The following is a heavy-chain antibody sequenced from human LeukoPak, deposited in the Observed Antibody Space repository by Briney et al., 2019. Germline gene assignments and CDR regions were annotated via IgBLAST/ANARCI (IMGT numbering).Heavy chain of an antibody. D-gene: IGHD3-16*01. CDR3: TRRLDD. Sequence: GGSPRLSCAASGFSFNSDWMDWVRQAPGKGLEWVANIKHGESEKNYLDSVKGRFTISRDNAQNSLYLQMNGLRVEDTAVYYCTRRLDDWGQGTLVTVSS. V-gene: IGHV3-7*01. CDR1: GFSFNSDW. J-gene: IGHJ4*02. CDR2: IKHGESEK.